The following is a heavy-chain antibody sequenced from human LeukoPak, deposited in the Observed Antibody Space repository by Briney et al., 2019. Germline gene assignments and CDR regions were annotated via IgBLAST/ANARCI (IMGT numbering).Heavy chain of an antibody. J-gene: IGHJ4*02. D-gene: IGHD1-26*01. CDR1: GFTFDDYG. Sequence: GGSLRLSCAASGFTFDDYGMSWVRRAPGKGLEWVSGINWNGGSTHYADSVKGRFTISRDNAKNSLYLQMNSLRAEDTAVYYCAKAGSIRFDYWGQGTLVTVSS. CDR3: AKAGSIRFDY. CDR2: INWNGGST. V-gene: IGHV3-20*04.